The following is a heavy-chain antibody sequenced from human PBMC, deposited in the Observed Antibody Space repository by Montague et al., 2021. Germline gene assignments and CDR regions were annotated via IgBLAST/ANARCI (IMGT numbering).Heavy chain of an antibody. CDR1: GDSVRCWIYT. Sequence: SETLSLTCSVSGDSVRCWIYTWLCFRQSPGKGPVWIIYICVAGSPTYKPSLRSRVTMSLDTSSNQFYLNLRSATAADTSVYYCAAYYYGGGGRGYWGQGTLVTVSS. V-gene: IGHV4-61*01. CDR2: ICVAGSP. CDR3: AAYYYGGGGRGY. J-gene: IGHJ4*02. D-gene: IGHD3-22*01.